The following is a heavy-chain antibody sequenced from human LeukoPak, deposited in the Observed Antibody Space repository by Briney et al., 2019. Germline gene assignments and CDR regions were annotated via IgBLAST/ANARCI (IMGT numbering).Heavy chain of an antibody. D-gene: IGHD6-19*01. CDR1: GASIISSSYY. J-gene: IGHJ4*02. CDR3: ARRAYSSGAH. V-gene: IGHV4-39*01. CDR2: IYYSGST. Sequence: SETLSLTCAVSGASIISSSYYWGWIRQPPGKGLEWIGSIYYSGSTNYNPTLKSRVTISADTSKNQLSLKLSSVTAADTAVYYCARRAYSSGAHWGQGTLVTVSS.